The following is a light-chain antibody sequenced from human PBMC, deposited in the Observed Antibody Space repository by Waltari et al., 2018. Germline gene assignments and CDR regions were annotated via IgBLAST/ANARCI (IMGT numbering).Light chain of an antibody. CDR1: SGSLSSTSY. V-gene: IGLV8-61*01. CDR3: SVYMGSGIWV. Sequence: QTVVTQAPSLSVSPGGTVTLTCALSSGSLSSTSYSTWCRQTPGLAPRPLVYKGNSRSFGVPARCSGSVLGNKAALTITGSQADDESDYFCSVYMGSGIWVFGGGTKLTVL. J-gene: IGLJ3*02. CDR2: KGN.